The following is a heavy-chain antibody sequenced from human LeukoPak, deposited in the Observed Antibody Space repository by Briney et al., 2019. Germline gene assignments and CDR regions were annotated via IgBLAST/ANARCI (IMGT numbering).Heavy chain of an antibody. CDR2: VHYSGST. J-gene: IGHJ5*02. V-gene: IGHV4-59*01. D-gene: IGHD2-15*01. CDR1: GGSISSYY. CDR3: GSCRAGANWFDP. Sequence: SETLSLTCTVSGGSISSYYWSWIRQPPGKGLEWIGYVHYSGSTNYNPSLKSRVTISVDTSKNRFSLKLSSVTTADTAVYYCGSCRAGANWFDPWGQGTLVTVSS.